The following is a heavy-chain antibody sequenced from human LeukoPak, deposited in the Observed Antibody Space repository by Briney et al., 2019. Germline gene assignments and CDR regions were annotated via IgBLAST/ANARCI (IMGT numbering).Heavy chain of an antibody. D-gene: IGHD2-15*01. Sequence: GGSLRLSCAASGFTVSSNYMSWVRLAPGRGLEWVSTISDSGGRTYYTESVKGRFTISRDNSMSTLSLQMNSLRGEDTALYYCARGYCSGGSCTWGLFDSWGQGTLVTVSS. CDR1: GFTVSSNY. V-gene: IGHV3-23*01. J-gene: IGHJ4*02. CDR2: ISDSGGRT. CDR3: ARGYCSGGSCTWGLFDS.